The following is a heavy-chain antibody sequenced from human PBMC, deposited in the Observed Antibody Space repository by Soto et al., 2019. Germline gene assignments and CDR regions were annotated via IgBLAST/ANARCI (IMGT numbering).Heavy chain of an antibody. CDR1: GFTFSGSA. D-gene: IGHD3-3*01. CDR2: IRSKANSYAT. J-gene: IGHJ6*02. Sequence: GGSLRLSCAASGFTFSGSAMHWVRQASGKGLEWVGRIRSKANSYATAYAASVKGRFTISRDDSKNTAYLQMNSLKTEDTAVYYCTRHEESHYDFWSGYYGESYYYGMDVWGQGTTVTVSS. CDR3: TRHEESHYDFWSGYYGESYYYGMDV. V-gene: IGHV3-73*01.